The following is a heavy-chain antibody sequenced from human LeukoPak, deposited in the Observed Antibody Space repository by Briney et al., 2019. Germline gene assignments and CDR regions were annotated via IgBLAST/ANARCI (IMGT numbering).Heavy chain of an antibody. Sequence: PGGSLTLSCVPSGSTFSTSWMAWVRQAPRKGLVWVSLMNSDGNSIGHADSVKGRFTISRDSAKNTLYLQMNSLRGEDTAVYYCARGGVVGGFDYWGQGTLVTVSS. CDR3: ARGGVVGGFDY. CDR1: GSTFSTSW. CDR2: MNSDGNSI. D-gene: IGHD2-2*01. V-gene: IGHV3-74*01. J-gene: IGHJ4*02.